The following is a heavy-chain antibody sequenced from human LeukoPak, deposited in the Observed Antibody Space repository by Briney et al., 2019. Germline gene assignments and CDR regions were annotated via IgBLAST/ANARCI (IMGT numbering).Heavy chain of an antibody. CDR2: IKRDGSEE. CDR1: GYPLGNYW. D-gene: IGHD3-3*01. J-gene: IGHJ6*02. V-gene: IGHV3-7*01. Sequence: GGSLRLSCAAPGYPLGNYWMTWVRQAPGKGLEWVGTIKRDGSEEYYVDSVKGRFTISRDNAKNTLYLQMNSLRAEDTAVYYCARDLSSGTYYDFWSGSQDQYYYYGMDVWGQGTTVTVSS. CDR3: ARDLSSGTYYDFWSGSQDQYYYYGMDV.